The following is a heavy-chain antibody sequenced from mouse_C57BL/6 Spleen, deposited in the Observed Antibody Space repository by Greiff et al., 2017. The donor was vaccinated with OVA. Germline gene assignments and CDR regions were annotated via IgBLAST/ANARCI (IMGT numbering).Heavy chain of an antibody. J-gene: IGHJ2*01. V-gene: IGHV1-26*01. CDR1: GYTFTDYY. Sequence: EVQLQQSGPELVKPGASVKISCKASGYTFTDYYMNWVKQSHGKSLEWIGDINPNNGGTSYNQKFKGKATLTVDKSSSTAYMELRSLTSEDSAVYYCARGGGNYFDYWGQGTTHTVSS. CDR2: INPNNGGT. CDR3: ARGGGNYFDY.